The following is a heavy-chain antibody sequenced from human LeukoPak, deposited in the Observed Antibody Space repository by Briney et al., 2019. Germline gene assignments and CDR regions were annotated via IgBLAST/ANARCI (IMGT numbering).Heavy chain of an antibody. D-gene: IGHD1-26*01. V-gene: IGHV3-23*01. J-gene: IGHJ6*01. Sequence: GSLRLSCAASGFPFSGFAMSWVRRTPGKGLEWVSGISGSGDNTLYADSVKGRFTISRDNSKNTLYLEMNSLRAEDTAIYYCAKMKGHPLPKYYMDVWGQGTTVTVSS. CDR3: AKMKGHPLPKYYMDV. CDR1: GFPFSGFA. CDR2: ISGSGDNT.